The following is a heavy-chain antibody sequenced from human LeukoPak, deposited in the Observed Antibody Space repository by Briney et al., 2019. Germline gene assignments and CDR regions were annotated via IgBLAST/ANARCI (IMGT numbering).Heavy chain of an antibody. Sequence: GGSLRLSRAASGFTFSSYSMNWVRQAPGKGLEWVSYISSSSSTIYYADSVKGRFTISRDNAKNSLYLQMNSLRAEDTAVYYCARDNDGLWGIQLLDNWFDPWGQGTLVTVSS. V-gene: IGHV3-48*04. CDR2: ISSSSSTI. J-gene: IGHJ5*02. D-gene: IGHD5-18*01. CDR3: ARDNDGLWGIQLLDNWFDP. CDR1: GFTFSSYS.